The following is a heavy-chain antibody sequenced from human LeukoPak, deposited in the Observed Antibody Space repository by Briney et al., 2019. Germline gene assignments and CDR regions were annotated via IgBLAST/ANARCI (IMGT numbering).Heavy chain of an antibody. CDR3: TRDSGTYSWFDP. V-gene: IGHV3-73*01. Sequence: PGGPLTLSCGPSGFHFSDSPILWARQSSGEGVEGLGNMDKVTNLDATALTASVKGRFTVSRDDSKNTAYLNMNSLKTEDTALYYCTRDSGTYSWFDPWGQGTLVTVSS. D-gene: IGHD1-26*01. CDR1: GFHFSDSP. J-gene: IGHJ5*01. CDR2: MDKVTNLDAT.